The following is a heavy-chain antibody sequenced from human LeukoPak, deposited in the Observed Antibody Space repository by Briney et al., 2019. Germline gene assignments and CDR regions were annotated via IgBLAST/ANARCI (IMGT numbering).Heavy chain of an antibody. Sequence: ASVKVSCKASGYSFTSHYMHWVRQAPGQGLEWMGGIIPIFGTANYAQKFQGRVTITADESTSTAYMELSSLRSEDTAVYYCASGIVVVPAATLLDYWGQGTLVTVSS. V-gene: IGHV1-69*13. CDR3: ASGIVVVPAATLLDY. CDR2: IIPIFGTA. CDR1: GYSFTSHY. J-gene: IGHJ4*02. D-gene: IGHD2-2*01.